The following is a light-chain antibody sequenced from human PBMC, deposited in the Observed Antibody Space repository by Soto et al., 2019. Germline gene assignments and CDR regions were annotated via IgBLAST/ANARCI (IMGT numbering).Light chain of an antibody. CDR2: GNS. J-gene: IGLJ1*01. CDR1: SSNIGAGYD. CDR3: QSYDSSLSGGV. V-gene: IGLV1-40*01. Sequence: QSVLTQPPSVSGAPGQRVTISCTGSSSNIGAGYDVHGYQQLPGTDPKLLIYGNSNRPSGVPDRFSGSKSGTSASLAITGLQAEDEADYYCQSYDSSLSGGVFGTGTKVTVL.